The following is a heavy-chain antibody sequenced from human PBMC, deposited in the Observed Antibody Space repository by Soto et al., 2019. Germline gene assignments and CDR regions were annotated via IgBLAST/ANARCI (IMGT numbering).Heavy chain of an antibody. V-gene: IGHV4-39*01. Sequence: QLQLLESGPGLVKASETLTLTCSVSGGSISTSRFYWAWIRQPPGKGLEWLANIFYSGSTFYNPSLASRVSVSVDTSKNEFSLKLRSVTAADTAVYYCARQPTTGDTDLWFDPWGQGTLVTVSS. CDR2: IFYSGST. D-gene: IGHD2-21*01. CDR3: ARQPTTGDTDLWFDP. CDR1: GGSISTSRFY. J-gene: IGHJ5*02.